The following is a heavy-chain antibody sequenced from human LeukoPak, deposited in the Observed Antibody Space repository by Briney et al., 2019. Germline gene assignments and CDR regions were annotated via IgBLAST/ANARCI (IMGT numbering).Heavy chain of an antibody. J-gene: IGHJ3*02. CDR3: ARDSGSAGAFDI. D-gene: IGHD1-26*01. CDR2: ITSSCTYL. V-gene: IGHV3-21*01. CDR1: GCTFSRYS. Sequence: GGALRVSCAGSGCTFSRYSMKGVGQAPGKGVEGVSSITSSCTYLYYADSVKRLFTISRDNAKISLYLQMNSLRAEDTAVYYCARDSGSAGAFDIWGQGTMVTVSS.